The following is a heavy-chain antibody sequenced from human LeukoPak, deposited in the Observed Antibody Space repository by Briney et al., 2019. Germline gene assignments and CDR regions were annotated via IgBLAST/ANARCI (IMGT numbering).Heavy chain of an antibody. Sequence: PSETLSLTCTVSGGSICSYYWSWIRQPVGKGVEWIGRIYTSGSTNYNPSLKSRVTMSVDTSKNQFSLKLSSVTAADTAVYYCARVWGGDYDYYFDYWGQGTLVTVSS. CDR2: IYTSGST. J-gene: IGHJ4*02. CDR3: ARVWGGDYDYYFDY. V-gene: IGHV4-4*07. D-gene: IGHD5-12*01. CDR1: GGSICSYY.